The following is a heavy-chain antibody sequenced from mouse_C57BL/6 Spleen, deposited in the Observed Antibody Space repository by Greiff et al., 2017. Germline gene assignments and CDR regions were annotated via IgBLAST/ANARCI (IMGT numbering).Heavy chain of an antibody. Sequence: QVQLQQSGAELVMPGASVKLSCKASGYTFTSYWMHWVKQRPGQGLEWIGETDPSDSYTNYNQKFKGKSTLTVDKSSSTAYMQLSSLTSEDSAVYYCARGGYYYGSRGYAMDYWGQGTSVTVSS. D-gene: IGHD1-1*01. J-gene: IGHJ4*01. CDR2: TDPSDSYT. V-gene: IGHV1-69*01. CDR3: ARGGYYYGSRGYAMDY. CDR1: GYTFTSYW.